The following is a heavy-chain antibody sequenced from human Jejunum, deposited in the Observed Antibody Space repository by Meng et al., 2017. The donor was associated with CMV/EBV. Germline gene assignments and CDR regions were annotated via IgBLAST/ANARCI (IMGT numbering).Heavy chain of an antibody. D-gene: IGHD5-24*01. J-gene: IGHJ4*02. CDR3: ARSPLDGYNYHFDY. CDR1: GYTFTSYY. CDR2: INPSGGST. Sequence: QVQLVQPGAEVKKPGASMKVSCKASGYTFTSYYIHWVRQAPGQGLEWMGVINPSGGSTTYSQKFQGKLTMTRDTSTSAVYMELSSLRSEDTAIYYCARSPLDGYNYHFDYWGQGTLVTVSS. V-gene: IGHV1-46*01.